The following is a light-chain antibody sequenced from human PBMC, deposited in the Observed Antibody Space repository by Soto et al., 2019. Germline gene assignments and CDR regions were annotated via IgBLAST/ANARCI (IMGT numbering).Light chain of an antibody. CDR1: QTISSY. J-gene: IGKJ5*01. CDR2: AAS. CDR3: QQSYSTPTT. Sequence: EIQMTPSPSSLSASVGDRVTIPCRASQTISSYLNSYQQKPGKAPKLLTYAASSLQSGVPSSFSGSGSGTDFTLTISSLQPEDFATYYCQQSYSTPTTFGQGTRLENK. V-gene: IGKV1-39*01.